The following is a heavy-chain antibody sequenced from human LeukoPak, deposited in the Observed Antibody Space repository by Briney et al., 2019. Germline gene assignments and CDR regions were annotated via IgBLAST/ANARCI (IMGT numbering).Heavy chain of an antibody. J-gene: IGHJ4*02. D-gene: IGHD5-24*01. Sequence: SETLSRTCTVSAGSISAYYWTWIRQPAGKGLEWIGRIYSSGSTYYNPSLKTRVTISLDTSNNQFSLKVTSVTAADTAVYYCARGTEMTTIAGHYSFDYWGQGTLVSVSS. CDR2: IYSSGST. CDR1: AGSISAYY. V-gene: IGHV4-4*07. CDR3: ARGTEMTTIAGHYSFDY.